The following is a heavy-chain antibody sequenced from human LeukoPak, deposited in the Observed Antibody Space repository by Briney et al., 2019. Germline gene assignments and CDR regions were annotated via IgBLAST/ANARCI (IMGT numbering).Heavy chain of an antibody. CDR2: ISGSGSPI. CDR3: ARETIQISGGTDY. CDR1: GFTFSDYY. Sequence: GGSLRLSCAASGFTFSDYYMSWIRQAPGKGLEWVSYISGSGSPIYYADSMKGRFTISRDNAKNSLYLQMNSLRAEDTAVYYCARETIQISGGTDYWGQGTLVTVSS. D-gene: IGHD5-18*01. V-gene: IGHV3-11*04. J-gene: IGHJ4*02.